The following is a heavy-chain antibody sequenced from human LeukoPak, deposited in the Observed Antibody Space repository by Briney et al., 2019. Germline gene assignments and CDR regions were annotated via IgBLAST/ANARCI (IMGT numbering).Heavy chain of an antibody. V-gene: IGHV1-24*01. Sequence: ASVKVSCKVSGYTLTELSMHWVRQAPGKGLEWMGGFDPEDGETIYAQKFQGRVTMTEDTSTDTAYMELSSLRSEDTAVYYCATVGIAVAGTRYNWFDPWGQGTLVTVSS. D-gene: IGHD6-19*01. CDR1: GYTLTELS. J-gene: IGHJ5*02. CDR2: FDPEDGET. CDR3: ATVGIAVAGTRYNWFDP.